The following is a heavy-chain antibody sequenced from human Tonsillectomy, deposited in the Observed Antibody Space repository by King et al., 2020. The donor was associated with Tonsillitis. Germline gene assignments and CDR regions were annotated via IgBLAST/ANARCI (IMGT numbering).Heavy chain of an antibody. CDR3: ARDPGYCISITCYGGGYNWFDS. CDR2: ISYDGINK. D-gene: IGHD2-2*01. Sequence: VQLVESGGGVVQPGTSLRLSCAASGFTFSSYAFHWVRQAPGKGLEWVALISYDGINKYYADSVKGRFTISRDNSKNTLYLQMNSLRAEDMAVYYCARDPGYCISITCYGGGYNWFDSWGQGTLVTVSS. J-gene: IGHJ5*01. V-gene: IGHV3-30-3*01. CDR1: GFTFSSYA.